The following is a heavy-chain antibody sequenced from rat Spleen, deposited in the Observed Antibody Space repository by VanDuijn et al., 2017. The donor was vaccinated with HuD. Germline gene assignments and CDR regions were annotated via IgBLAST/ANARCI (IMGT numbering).Heavy chain of an antibody. Sequence: EVQLVESGGGLVQPGRSLKLSCVASGFTFNNYWMTWIRQAPGKGLEWVASITNTGGSTYYPDSVKGRFTISRDNAKSTLYLQMNSLRSEDTATYYCTREMYTTDYYYVPWFAYWGQGTLVTVSS. V-gene: IGHV5-31*01. CDR1: GFTFNNYW. D-gene: IGHD1-6*01. CDR2: ITNTGGST. J-gene: IGHJ3*01. CDR3: TREMYTTDYYYVPWFAY.